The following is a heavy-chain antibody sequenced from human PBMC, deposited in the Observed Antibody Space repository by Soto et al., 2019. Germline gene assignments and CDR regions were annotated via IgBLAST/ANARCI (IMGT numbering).Heavy chain of an antibody. Sequence: PGGSLRLSCAASGFTFSSYAMHWVRQAPGKGLEWVAVISYDGSNKYYADSVKGRFTISRDNSKNTLYLQMNSLRAEDTAVYYCARDLSSGWPLGVNLNWGQGTPVTVYS. D-gene: IGHD6-19*01. CDR3: ARDLSSGWPLGVNLN. J-gene: IGHJ4*02. CDR1: GFTFSSYA. V-gene: IGHV3-30-3*01. CDR2: ISYDGSNK.